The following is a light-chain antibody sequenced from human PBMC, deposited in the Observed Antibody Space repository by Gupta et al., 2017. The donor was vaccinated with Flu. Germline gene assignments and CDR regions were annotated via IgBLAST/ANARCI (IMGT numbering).Light chain of an antibody. V-gene: IGKV3-15*01. Sequence: EIVMTQSPATLSVSPGERVTLSCRASQSVSNNLAWYQQKPGQAPRLLIYGASTRATGIPARFSGSGYGTEFTLTISSRQSEDFAVYYCQQDNNWPPLTFGGGTKVEIK. CDR1: QSVSNN. CDR2: GAS. J-gene: IGKJ4*01. CDR3: QQDNNWPPLT.